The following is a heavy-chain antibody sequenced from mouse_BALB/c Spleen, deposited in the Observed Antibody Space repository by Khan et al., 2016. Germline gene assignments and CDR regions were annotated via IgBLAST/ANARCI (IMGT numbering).Heavy chain of an antibody. V-gene: IGHV9-3-1*01. CDR3: TRYRYYYGSSRYFDV. Sequence: QIQLVQSGPELKRPGKTVKISCKASGYTFTNYGINWVKQAPGKGLKWMGWINTYSGESTYADDFKGRFAFSLETSANTAYLQINNLKNKDTATYFCTRYRYYYGSSRYFDVWGAGTTVTVSS. CDR2: INTYSGES. J-gene: IGHJ1*01. D-gene: IGHD1-1*01. CDR1: GYTFTNYG.